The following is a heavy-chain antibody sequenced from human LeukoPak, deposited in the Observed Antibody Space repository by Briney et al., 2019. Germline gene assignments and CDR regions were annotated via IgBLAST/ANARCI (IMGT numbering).Heavy chain of an antibody. Sequence: GGSLRLSCVASGFTFSSSWMHWVRQVPGRGLVWVSRISSDGSTTNYADSVKGRFTISRDNAKNTLYLQMNSLRAEDTAVYYCARDDSSGYRCDNWGQGTLVTVSS. J-gene: IGHJ4*02. CDR2: ISSDGSTT. D-gene: IGHD3-22*01. CDR1: GFTFSSSW. CDR3: ARDDSSGYRCDN. V-gene: IGHV3-74*01.